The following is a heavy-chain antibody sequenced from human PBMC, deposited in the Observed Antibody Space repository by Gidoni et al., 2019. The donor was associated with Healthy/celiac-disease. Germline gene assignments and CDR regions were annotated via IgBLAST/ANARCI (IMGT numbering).Heavy chain of an antibody. J-gene: IGHJ6*02. CDR1: GFTFSRYA. CDR2: MSGIGGST. V-gene: IGHV3-23*01. D-gene: IGHD2-15*01. Sequence: EVQLLEAGGGLVQPGGSLRHSCAASGFTFSRYAISWVRQAPGKGLEWVSAMSGIGGSTDYADSVKGRFTISRDNAKNTLYLQMNSLRAEDTSVYYCEVAYGMDVWGQGTTVTVSS. CDR3: EVAYGMDV.